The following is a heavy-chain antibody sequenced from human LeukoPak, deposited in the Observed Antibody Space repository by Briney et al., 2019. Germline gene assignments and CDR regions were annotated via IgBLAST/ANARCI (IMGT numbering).Heavy chain of an antibody. CDR1: GFTFSFYW. J-gene: IGHJ4*02. CDR2: INSDDTST. V-gene: IGHV3-74*01. Sequence: GGSLRLSCAASGFTFSFYWMHWVRQAPGKGLEWVSRINSDDTSTSYADSVKGRFTISRDNAKNTLYLQMNSLRAEDTAVYYCAILTEDWGQGTLVTVSS. CDR3: AILTED. D-gene: IGHD3-9*01.